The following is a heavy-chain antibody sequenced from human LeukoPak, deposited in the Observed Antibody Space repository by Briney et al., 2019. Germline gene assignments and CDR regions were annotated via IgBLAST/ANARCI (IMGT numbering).Heavy chain of an antibody. CDR2: INANTGKP. CDR1: GITFTNYA. V-gene: IGHV7-4-1*02. D-gene: IGHD3-10*01. CDR3: ARERGFYSGSGVNFDY. Sequence: ASVKVSCKASGITFTNYAINWVRQAPGQGLEWMGWINANTGKPTYAQGFTGRFVFSLDISVRTAYLQISSLKAEDTAVYYCARERGFYSGSGVNFDYWGQGTLVTVSS. J-gene: IGHJ4*02.